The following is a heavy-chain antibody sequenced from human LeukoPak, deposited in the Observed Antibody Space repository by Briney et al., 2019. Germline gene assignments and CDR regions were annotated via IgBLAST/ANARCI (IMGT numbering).Heavy chain of an antibody. Sequence: ASVKVSCKASGYTFTSYGISWVRQAPGQGLEWMGWISAHNGNTNYAQKLQGRVAMTTDTSTSTAYMELRSLRSDDTAVYYCARRRVNSGSYCFDYWGQGTLVTVSS. D-gene: IGHD1-26*01. CDR1: GYTFTSYG. CDR2: ISAHNGNT. CDR3: ARRRVNSGSYCFDY. J-gene: IGHJ4*02. V-gene: IGHV1-18*01.